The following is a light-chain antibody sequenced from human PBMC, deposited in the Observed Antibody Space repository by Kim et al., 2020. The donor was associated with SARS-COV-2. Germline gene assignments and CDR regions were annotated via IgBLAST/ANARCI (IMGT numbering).Light chain of an antibody. CDR3: MQGTCWPYT. CDR1: RSLVGPGGFPY. J-gene: IGKJ2*01. CDR2: MVS. V-gene: IGKV2-30*01. Sequence: VTMTQFPLPLPATLGQPASISCRSGRSLVGPGGFPYLSCFHQTPGHSPRRLIYMVSARDSGVPERFSGSGSGTYFTLTISRVEAEDVETYYCMQGTCWPYTFGQGTKLEI.